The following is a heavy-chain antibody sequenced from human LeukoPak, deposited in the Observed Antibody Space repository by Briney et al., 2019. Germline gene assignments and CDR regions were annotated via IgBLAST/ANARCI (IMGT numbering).Heavy chain of an antibody. Sequence: HSGGALRLSCAASGSTFSSYDMTWVRQAPGRGLEWVSSIRPSGDNTYYGDSVKGRFTISRDNSKNTVYLQMNNMRVDDTAVYYCARVAGWHWFDPWGQGTLVTVSS. V-gene: IGHV3-23*01. CDR1: GSTFSSYD. J-gene: IGHJ5*02. D-gene: IGHD6-19*01. CDR3: ARVAGWHWFDP. CDR2: IRPSGDNT.